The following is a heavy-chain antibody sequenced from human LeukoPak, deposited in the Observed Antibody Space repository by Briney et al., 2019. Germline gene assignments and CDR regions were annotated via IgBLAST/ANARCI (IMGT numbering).Heavy chain of an antibody. CDR3: ARGRSRYYDSSGYQDAFDI. CDR1: GGSISSGGYY. J-gene: IGHJ3*02. V-gene: IGHV4-31*03. D-gene: IGHD3-22*01. CDR2: IYYRGST. Sequence: SETLSLTCTVSGGSISSGGYYWSWIRQHPGKGLEWIGYIYYRGSTYYNPSLKSRVTISVDTSKNQFSLKLSSVTAADTAVYYCARGRSRYYDSSGYQDAFDIWGQGTMVTVSS.